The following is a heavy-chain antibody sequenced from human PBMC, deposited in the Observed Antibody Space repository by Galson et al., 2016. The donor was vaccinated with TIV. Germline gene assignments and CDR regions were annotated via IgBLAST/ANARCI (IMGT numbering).Heavy chain of an antibody. Sequence: SLRLSCAPSGFTFSSYAMSWVRQAPGKGLEWLSIIYGSGTITFYADSVKGRFTISRDNSKNTLYLQMNRLRAEDTAVYYCAKDDAVPGGYLHHWGQGTLVTVSS. D-gene: IGHD6-19*01. CDR2: IYGSGTIT. CDR3: AKDDAVPGGYLHH. CDR1: GFTFSSYA. V-gene: IGHV3-23*01. J-gene: IGHJ1*01.